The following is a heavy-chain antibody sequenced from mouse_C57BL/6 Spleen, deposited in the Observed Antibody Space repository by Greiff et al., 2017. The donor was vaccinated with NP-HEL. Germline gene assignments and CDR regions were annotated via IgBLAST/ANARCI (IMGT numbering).Heavy chain of an antibody. Sequence: EVQLQQSGGDLVKPGGSLKLSCAASGFTFSSYGMSWVRQTPDKRLEWVATISSGGSYTYYPDSVKGRFTISRDNAKNTLYLQMSSLKSEDTAMYYCARYGSSTYAMDYWGQGTSVTVSS. CDR3: ARYGSSTYAMDY. D-gene: IGHD1-1*01. J-gene: IGHJ4*01. CDR1: GFTFSSYG. CDR2: ISSGGSYT. V-gene: IGHV5-6*01.